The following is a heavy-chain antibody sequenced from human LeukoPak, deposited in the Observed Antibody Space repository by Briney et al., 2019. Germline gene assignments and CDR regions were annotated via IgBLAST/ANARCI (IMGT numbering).Heavy chain of an antibody. V-gene: IGHV5-51*01. CDR1: GCCFTSYW. Sequence: GEALESSSKGSGCCFTSYWIGWGRRMAGKGGEWMGIIYPCDSHTRYSPSFQGQVTISADKSISTAYLQWSSLKASDTAMYYCARLIGELSDAFDIWGQGTMVTVSS. CDR3: ARLIGELSDAFDI. CDR2: IYPCDSHT. J-gene: IGHJ3*02. D-gene: IGHD1-26*01.